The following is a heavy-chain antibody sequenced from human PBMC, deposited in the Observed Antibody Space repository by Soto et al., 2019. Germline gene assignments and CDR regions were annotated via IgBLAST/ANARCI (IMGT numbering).Heavy chain of an antibody. CDR1: GASISTSTYY. J-gene: IGHJ6*02. CDR3: SRHGAAVLYYYGMDV. Sequence: PSETLPLTCTVSGASISTSTYYWAWFRQPPGKGLEWIGYIYYTGDTFYNPSLKSRVTISVDTSIHQFSLTLTSVTAADTATYYCSRHGAAVLYYYGMDVWGQGTAVTVSS. CDR2: IYYTGDT. D-gene: IGHD3-10*01. V-gene: IGHV4-39*01.